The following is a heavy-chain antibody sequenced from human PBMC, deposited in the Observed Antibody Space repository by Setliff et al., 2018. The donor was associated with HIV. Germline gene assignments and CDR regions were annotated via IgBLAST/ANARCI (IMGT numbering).Heavy chain of an antibody. CDR3: ARGAIQLWLRSYYYMDV. V-gene: IGHV4-34*01. CDR2: INHSGST. D-gene: IGHD5-18*01. J-gene: IGHJ6*03. CDR1: GGSFSGYY. Sequence: SETLSLTCAVYGGSFSGYYWNWIRQPPGKGLEWIGEINHSGSTNYNPSLKSRDTISVDTSKNKFSLKLSSVTAADTTVYYCARGAIQLWLRSYYYMDVWGKGTTVTVSS.